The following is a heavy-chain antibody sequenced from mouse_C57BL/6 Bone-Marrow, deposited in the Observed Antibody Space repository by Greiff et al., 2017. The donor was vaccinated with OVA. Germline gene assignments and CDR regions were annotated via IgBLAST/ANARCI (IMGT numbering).Heavy chain of an antibody. V-gene: IGHV2-2*01. CDR3: ARNGGGYGSSSAWFAY. J-gene: IGHJ3*01. CDR2: IWRGGST. Sequence: QVQLQQSGPGLVQPSQSLSITCTVSGFSLTSYGVHWVRQSPGKGLEWLGVIWRGGSTDYTAAFISRLSISKDNSKSQVFFKMNSLQAYDTAIYYCARNGGGYGSSSAWFAYWGQGTLVTVSA. CDR1: GFSLTSYG. D-gene: IGHD1-1*01.